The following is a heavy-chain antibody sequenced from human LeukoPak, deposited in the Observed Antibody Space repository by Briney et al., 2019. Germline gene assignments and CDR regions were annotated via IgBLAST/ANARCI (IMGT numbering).Heavy chain of an antibody. Sequence: HPAGSLRLSCAASGFTVSSNYMSWVRQAPGKGLEGVSVSYSGGSRYYADSVNGRFTISRDNSRNTLYLQMNSLSAEDTAVYYCASARIAAAGYYYYMDVWGKGTTVTVSS. V-gene: IGHV3-53*01. D-gene: IGHD6-13*01. J-gene: IGHJ6*03. CDR1: GFTVSSNY. CDR3: ASARIAAAGYYYYMDV. CDR2: SYSGGSR.